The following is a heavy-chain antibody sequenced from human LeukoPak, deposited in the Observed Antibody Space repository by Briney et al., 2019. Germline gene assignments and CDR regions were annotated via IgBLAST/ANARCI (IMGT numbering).Heavy chain of an antibody. D-gene: IGHD5-12*01. J-gene: IGHJ2*01. CDR1: GFTFSGSW. Sequence: GGSLRLSCVASGFTFSGSWMSWVRQAPGKGLEWVANINQDGSEKYYVDSVKGRFTISRGNAKNSLYLQMNSLRAEDTAVYYCAREGATDWYFHLWGRGTLVTVSS. CDR2: INQDGSEK. V-gene: IGHV3-7*05. CDR3: AREGATDWYFHL.